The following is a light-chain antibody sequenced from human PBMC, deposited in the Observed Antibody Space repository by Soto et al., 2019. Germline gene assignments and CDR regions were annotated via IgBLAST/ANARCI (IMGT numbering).Light chain of an antibody. CDR2: EVT. V-gene: IGLV2-18*01. CDR3: SLYTTASTYV. J-gene: IGLJ1*01. Sequence: QSLLTHPPSLSGSPGHSVPLSRTATSSDLASYNRVSSYQRPPATRPKLVIYEVTNRPSGIPDRFSGSKSGNTASLTISGLQAEDEAEYFCSLYTTASTYVFGTGTKVTVL. CDR1: SSDLASYNR.